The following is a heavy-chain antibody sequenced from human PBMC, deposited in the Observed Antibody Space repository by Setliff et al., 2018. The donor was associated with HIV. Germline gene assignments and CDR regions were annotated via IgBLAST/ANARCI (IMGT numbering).Heavy chain of an antibody. J-gene: IGHJ3*02. V-gene: IGHV1-69*10. D-gene: IGHD3-22*01. CDR1: GGAFSGYA. CDR3: AKGYYHDSRGYPTGPAFDI. CDR2: LIPILGIA. Sequence: SVNVSCKASGGAFSGYALSWVRQAPGQGLEWMGGLIPILGIAQYAQKFHGRVTISADTSTTTAYLEVSSLRSEDTAVYYCAKGYYHDSRGYPTGPAFDIWGQGTMVTVSS.